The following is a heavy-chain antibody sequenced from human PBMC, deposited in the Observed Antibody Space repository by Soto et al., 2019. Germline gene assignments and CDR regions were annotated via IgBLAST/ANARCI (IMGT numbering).Heavy chain of an antibody. Sequence: ASVKVSCKASGYTFTGYFMHWVRQAPGQGREWMGWINPNSGATKYAQKFQGRVTLSRDTSISTAYMELSGLRSDDTAVYYCARGGGTILAPLPWGQGTLVTVSS. CDR1: GYTFTGYF. V-gene: IGHV1-2*02. CDR2: INPNSGAT. CDR3: ARGGGTILAPLP. D-gene: IGHD3-3*01. J-gene: IGHJ5*02.